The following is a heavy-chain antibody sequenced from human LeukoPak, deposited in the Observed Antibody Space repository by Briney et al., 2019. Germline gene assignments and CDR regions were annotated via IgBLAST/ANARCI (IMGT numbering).Heavy chain of an antibody. CDR1: GFTFSSYS. V-gene: IGHV3-21*01. Sequence: PGGSLRLSCAASGFTFSSYSINWVCQAPGKGLEWVSSISGSSTYIYYGDSVKGRFTISRDNAKNSVHLLMSSLRAEDTAVYYCAREGGTGWYYFDFWGQGALVTVSS. CDR3: AREGGTGWYYFDF. D-gene: IGHD6-19*01. CDR2: ISGSSTYI. J-gene: IGHJ4*02.